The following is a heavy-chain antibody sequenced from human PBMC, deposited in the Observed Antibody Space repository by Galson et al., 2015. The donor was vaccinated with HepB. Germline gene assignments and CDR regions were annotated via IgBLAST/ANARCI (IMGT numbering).Heavy chain of an antibody. CDR2: ISSSGGST. Sequence: SLRLSCAASGFTFSSYAMNWVRQAPGKGLEWVSVISSSGGSTDYADSVRGRFAFSRDNSKNTLYLQMDSLRAEDTAVYFCAKGGPTFLSSIDYWGQGALVTVSS. CDR3: AKGGPTFLSSIDY. D-gene: IGHD6-6*01. CDR1: GFTFSSYA. V-gene: IGHV3-23*01. J-gene: IGHJ4*02.